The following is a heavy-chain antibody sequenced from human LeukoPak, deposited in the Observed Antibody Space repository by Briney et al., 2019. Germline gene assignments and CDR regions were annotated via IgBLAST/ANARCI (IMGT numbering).Heavy chain of an antibody. V-gene: IGHV3-30*03. Sequence: GRSLRLSCAASGFTFSSYGMHWVRQAPGKGLEWVAVISYDGSNKYYADSVKGRFTISRDNSKNTLYLQMNSLRAEDTAVYYCARDPPTPYCSSTSCYGPNYYYYGMDVWGQGTTVTVSS. D-gene: IGHD2-2*01. CDR1: GFTFSSYG. CDR2: ISYDGSNK. CDR3: ARDPPTPYCSSTSCYGPNYYYYGMDV. J-gene: IGHJ6*02.